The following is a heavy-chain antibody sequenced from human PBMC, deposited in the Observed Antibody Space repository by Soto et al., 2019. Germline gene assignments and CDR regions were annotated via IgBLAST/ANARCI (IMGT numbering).Heavy chain of an antibody. D-gene: IGHD1-26*01. V-gene: IGHV1-3*04. Sequence: ASVKVSCKASGYTFTNYAMHWMRQAPGQRLEWMGWINTGNGNTKYSQKFQGRVTITRDTSASTAYIELSSLRTEDTAVYYCARDDSGFSGSHYIDYFNYWGQGALVTVSS. CDR1: GYTFTNYA. J-gene: IGHJ4*02. CDR2: INTGNGNT. CDR3: ARDDSGFSGSHYIDYFNY.